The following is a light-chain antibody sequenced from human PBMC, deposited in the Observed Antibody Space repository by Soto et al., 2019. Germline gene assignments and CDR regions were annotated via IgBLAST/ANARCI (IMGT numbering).Light chain of an antibody. V-gene: IGKV1-5*01. CDR2: DAS. CDR1: QSISSW. CDR3: QQYNGYSPT. J-gene: IGKJ1*01. Sequence: DIQMTQSPSTLSASVGDRVTITCRASQSISSWLAWYQQAPGKAPKVLIYDASSLESGVPSRFSGSGSGAEFTLTIDSLQPVDFATYYCQQYNGYSPTFGQGTKVEIK.